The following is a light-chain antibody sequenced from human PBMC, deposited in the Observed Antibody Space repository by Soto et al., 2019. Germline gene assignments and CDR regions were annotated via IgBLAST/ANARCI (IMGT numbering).Light chain of an antibody. J-gene: IGLJ2*01. V-gene: IGLV2-23*01. CDR2: EGS. CDR1: SSDVGSYNL. Sequence: QSALTQPASVSGSPGQSITISCTGTSSDVGSYNLVSWYQQHPGKAPKLMIYEGSKRPSGVSNRFSGSKSGNTASLTISGLQAEDEADYYCCSHAGSSILFGGGTKVTVL. CDR3: CSHAGSSIL.